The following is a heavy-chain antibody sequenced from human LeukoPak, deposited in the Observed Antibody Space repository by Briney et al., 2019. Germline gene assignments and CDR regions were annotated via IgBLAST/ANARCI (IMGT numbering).Heavy chain of an antibody. CDR1: GFTFNSYW. CDR2: IKQDGSEK. J-gene: IGHJ3*02. D-gene: IGHD1-1*01. Sequence: GGSLRLSCAASGFTFNSYWMSWVRQAPGKGLEWVANIKQDGSEKYYVESVKGRFTISRDNAKNSLYLQMNSLRAEDTAVYYCARHRGGYADAFDIWGQGTMVTVSS. CDR3: ARHRGGYADAFDI. V-gene: IGHV3-7*03.